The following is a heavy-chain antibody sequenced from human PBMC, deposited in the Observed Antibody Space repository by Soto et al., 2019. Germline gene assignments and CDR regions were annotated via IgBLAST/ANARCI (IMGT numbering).Heavy chain of an antibody. J-gene: IGHJ6*02. CDR3: AREGPRPYYDYGMDV. CDR2: ISTYNGDA. D-gene: IGHD6-6*01. CDR1: GYTFSTSG. Sequence: QAQLEQSGAEVKKPGASVKVSCKSSGYTFSTSGISWVRQAPGQGLEWMGWISTYNGDANYAQRFQGRVTMTADTSTSTTFMELRSLRSDDTAVYYCAREGPRPYYDYGMDVWGQGNTVTVSS. V-gene: IGHV1-18*01.